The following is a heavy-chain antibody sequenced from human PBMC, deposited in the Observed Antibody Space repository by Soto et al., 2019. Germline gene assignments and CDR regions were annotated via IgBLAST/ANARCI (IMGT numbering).Heavy chain of an antibody. D-gene: IGHD2-21*02. CDR2: INTDGSST. CDR3: AREGNCGGDCYSAGAVDI. CDR1: GFTFSSYW. V-gene: IGHV3-74*01. J-gene: IGHJ3*02. Sequence: VQLVESGGALVQPGGSLRLSCAASGFTFSSYWMYWVRQAPGKGLVWVSRINTDGSSTNYADSVKGRFTISRDNAQNTLYLQMNSLRPEDTALYYCAREGNCGGDCYSAGAVDIWGQGTMVTVSS.